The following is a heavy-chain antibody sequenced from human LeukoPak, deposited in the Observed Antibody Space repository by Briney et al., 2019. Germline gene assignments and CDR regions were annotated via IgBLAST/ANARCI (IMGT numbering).Heavy chain of an antibody. CDR2: IYSGGAT. V-gene: IGHV3-53*01. Sequence: GGSLRLSCAASGFTVSSNYMSWVRQPPGKGLEWVSVIYSGGATYYADSVKGRFTISRDKSKNTLYLQMNSLRAEDTAVYYCARDQVSWGQGTLVTVSS. CDR1: GFTVSSNY. CDR3: ARDQVS. D-gene: IGHD1-14*01. J-gene: IGHJ5*02.